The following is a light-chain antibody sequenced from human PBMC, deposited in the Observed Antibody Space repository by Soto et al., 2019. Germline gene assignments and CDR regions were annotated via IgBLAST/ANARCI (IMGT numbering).Light chain of an antibody. Sequence: EIVLTQSPGTLSSSPGERATLSCRASQSVSSSYLAWYQQKPGQAPRLLIYGAFSRATGIPDRFSGSGSGTDFTLTISRLEPEDFAVYYCQQYGSSPEYTFGQGTKLEIK. CDR3: QQYGSSPEYT. CDR2: GAF. CDR1: QSVSSSY. J-gene: IGKJ2*01. V-gene: IGKV3-20*01.